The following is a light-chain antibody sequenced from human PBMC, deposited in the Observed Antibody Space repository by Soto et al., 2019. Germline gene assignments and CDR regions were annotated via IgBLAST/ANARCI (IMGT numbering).Light chain of an antibody. V-gene: IGKV1-39*01. J-gene: IGKJ5*01. CDR1: QSIGRF. CDR2: AAS. Sequence: DIQMTQSPSSLSASVGDRVTITCRASQSIGRFLNWYQQKPGKAPALLIYAASSLQSGVPSRFSGSGSGTDFTLTISSLQPEDFATYYCQQSYSPPPITSGQGTRLEIK. CDR3: QQSYSPPPIT.